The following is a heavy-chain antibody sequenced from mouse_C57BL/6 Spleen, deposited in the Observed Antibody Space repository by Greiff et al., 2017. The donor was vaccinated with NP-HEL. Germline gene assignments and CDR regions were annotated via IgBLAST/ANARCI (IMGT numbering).Heavy chain of an antibody. CDR1: GFTFSDYG. CDR2: ISSGSSTI. CDR3: ARREDGYDAYFDY. V-gene: IGHV5-17*01. D-gene: IGHD2-2*01. Sequence: EVKVVESGGGLVKPGGSLKLSCAASGFTFSDYGMHWVRQAPEKGLEWVAYISSGSSTIYYADTVKGRFTISRDNAKNTLFLQLTSLRSEDTAMYYCARREDGYDAYFDYWGQGTTLTVSS. J-gene: IGHJ2*01.